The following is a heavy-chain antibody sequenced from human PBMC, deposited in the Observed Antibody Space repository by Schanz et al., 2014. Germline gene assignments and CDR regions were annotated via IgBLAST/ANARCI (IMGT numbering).Heavy chain of an antibody. J-gene: IGHJ3*02. CDR2: ISASGDTA. D-gene: IGHD3-10*01. V-gene: IGHV3-23*04. CDR3: AKGRFGELSAFDI. CDR1: GFTFSAYA. Sequence: EVQLVESGGGLVQPGGSLRLSCAASGFTFSAYAMTWVRQIPGKGLEWVSAISASGDTAYYADSVKGRFTISRDNFKGALYLQMNSLRAEDTAVYYCAKGRFGELSAFDIWGQGTMVTVSS.